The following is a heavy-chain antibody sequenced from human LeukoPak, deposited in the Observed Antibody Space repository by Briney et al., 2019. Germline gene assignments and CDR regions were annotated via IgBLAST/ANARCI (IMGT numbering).Heavy chain of an antibody. CDR2: ISWNSGSI. CDR3: AKDIEDYDILTGSPERGAFDI. CDR1: GFTFDDYA. J-gene: IGHJ3*02. V-gene: IGHV3-9*01. D-gene: IGHD3-9*01. Sequence: PGGSLRLSCAASGFTFDDYAMHWVRQAPGKGLEWVSGISWNSGSIGYADSVKGRFTISRDNAMNSLYLQMNSLRAEDTALYYCAKDIEDYDILTGSPERGAFDIWGQGTMVTVSS.